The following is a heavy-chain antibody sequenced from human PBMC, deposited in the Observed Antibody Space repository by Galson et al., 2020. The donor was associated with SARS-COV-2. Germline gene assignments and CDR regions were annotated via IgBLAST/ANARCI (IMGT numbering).Heavy chain of an antibody. D-gene: IGHD6-13*01. CDR3: AHKDPASSWFTLDN. V-gene: IGHV2-5*02. Sequence: KMSGPTLVKPTQTLTSTCMFSGFSLTTDSVGVGWVRRPPGKALERLARIYGDDDKRYSPPLQSRLTITKDTSKNRVVLTMTRVAPVDSGTYFCAHKDPASSWFTLDNWGQGIPVTVSS. J-gene: IGHJ4*02. CDR2: IYGDDDK. CDR1: GFSLTTDSVG.